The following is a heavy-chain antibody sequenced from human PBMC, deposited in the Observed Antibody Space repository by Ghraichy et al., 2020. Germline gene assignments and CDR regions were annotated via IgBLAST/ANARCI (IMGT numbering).Heavy chain of an antibody. J-gene: IGHJ6*03. CDR2: IHHHSGTT. CDR1: GGSLSNYY. D-gene: IGHD3-3*01. Sequence: SETLSLTCAVYGGSLSNYYWSWIRQAPGKGLEWIGEIHHHSGTTNYNPSLKSRVTISGDTSENQFSLRLTSVTAADTAIYYCARGRGYYSLGYNYYIDVWDKGTTVIVSS. CDR3: ARGRGYYSLGYNYYIDV. V-gene: IGHV4-34*01.